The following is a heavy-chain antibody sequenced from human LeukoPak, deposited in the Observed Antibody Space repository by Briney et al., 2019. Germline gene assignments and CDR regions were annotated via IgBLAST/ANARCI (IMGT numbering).Heavy chain of an antibody. CDR1: DGSISSYY. J-gene: IGHJ6*03. D-gene: IGHD2-15*01. V-gene: IGHV4-59*01. Sequence: SETLSLTCTVSDGSISSYYWSWIRQPPGKGLEWIGYIYYSGSTNYNPSLKSRVTISVDTSKNQFSLKLSSVTAADTAVYYCARGYCSGGSCLYYYYMDVWGKGTTVTISS. CDR3: ARGYCSGGSCLYYYYMDV. CDR2: IYYSGST.